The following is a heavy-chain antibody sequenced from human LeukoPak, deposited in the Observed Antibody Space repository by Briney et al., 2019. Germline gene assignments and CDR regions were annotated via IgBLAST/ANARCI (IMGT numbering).Heavy chain of an antibody. V-gene: IGHV3-7*03. Sequence: PGGSLRLSCAASGFTFRHYYMSWVRLAPGKGLAWVANIREDGSDDTYEASVKGRFTISRDNARNSLFPQMNSLRAEDTAVYYCARGDGYYFGFWGQGTPVTVSS. J-gene: IGHJ4*02. CDR1: GFTFRHYY. CDR2: IREDGSDD. CDR3: ARGDGYYFGF.